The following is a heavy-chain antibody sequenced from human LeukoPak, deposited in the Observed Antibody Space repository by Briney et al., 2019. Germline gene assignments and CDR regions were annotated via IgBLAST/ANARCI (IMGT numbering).Heavy chain of an antibody. J-gene: IGHJ4*02. CDR2: MNPNSGNT. CDR1: GYTFTSYD. D-gene: IGHD3-9*01. Sequence: ASVKVSCKASGYTFTSYDINWVRQATGQGLEWMGWMNPNSGNTGYAQKFQDRVTMTTDTSTSTAYMELRSLRSDDTAVYYCARDRGYDIHTDYWGQGTLVTVS. CDR3: ARDRGYDIHTDY. V-gene: IGHV1-8*01.